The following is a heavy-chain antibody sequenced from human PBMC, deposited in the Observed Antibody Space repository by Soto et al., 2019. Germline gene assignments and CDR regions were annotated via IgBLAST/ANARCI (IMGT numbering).Heavy chain of an antibody. V-gene: IGHV3-30-3*01. CDR3: ARDYYKYYDSSGYYRSPAY. D-gene: IGHD3-22*01. CDR2: ISYDGSDK. J-gene: IGHJ4*02. Sequence: PGGSLRLSCAASGFTFSSYAMHWVRQAPGKGLEWVALISYDGSDKDYADSVKGRFTISRDNSRNTLFLQMNSQRAEDTAVYYCARDYYKYYDSSGYYRSPAYWGQGT. CDR1: GFTFSSYA.